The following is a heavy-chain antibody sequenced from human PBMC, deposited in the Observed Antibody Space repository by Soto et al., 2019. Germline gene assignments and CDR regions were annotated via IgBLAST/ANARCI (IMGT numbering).Heavy chain of an antibody. CDR1: GFSFSAHY. D-gene: IGHD3-10*01. Sequence: QGQLVESGGGLVKPGGSLRLSCAASGFSFSAHYMTWIRQAPGKGLEWVSYISGSGTTTHYTDSGKGRFTVSRDNAKNAVYLQMNSLRAEDTAVYYCASDPYYYASDYWGPGTLVTVSS. J-gene: IGHJ4*02. V-gene: IGHV3-11*01. CDR2: ISGSGTTT. CDR3: ASDPYYYASDY.